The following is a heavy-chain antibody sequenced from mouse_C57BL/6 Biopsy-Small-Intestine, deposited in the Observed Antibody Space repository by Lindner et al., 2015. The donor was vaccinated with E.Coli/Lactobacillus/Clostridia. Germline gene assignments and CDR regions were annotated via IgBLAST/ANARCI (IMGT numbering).Heavy chain of an antibody. CDR1: GYSFTGYY. CDR2: INPTTGGT. CDR3: ARSYYDNLDY. V-gene: IGHV1-42*01. D-gene: IGHD2-10*01. J-gene: IGHJ2*01. Sequence: VQLQESGPELVKPGASVKMSCKASGYSFTGYYMNWVKQSPEKSLEWIGEINPTTGGTAYNQKFKAKATLTVDKSSSTAYMQLKSLTSEDSAVYYCARSYYDNLDYWGQGTTLTVSS.